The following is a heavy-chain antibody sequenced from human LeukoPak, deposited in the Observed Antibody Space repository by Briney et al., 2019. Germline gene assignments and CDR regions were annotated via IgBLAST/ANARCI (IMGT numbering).Heavy chain of an antibody. J-gene: IGHJ6*02. CDR3: ARDRARMGPDGMDV. D-gene: IGHD1-14*01. Sequence: GGSLRLSCAASGFTFSSYAMHWVRQAPGKRLEWVAVISYDGTNKYYADSVKGRFTISRDNSKNTLYLQMSSLRAEDTAVYYCARDRARMGPDGMDVWGQGTTVTVSS. CDR2: ISYDGTNK. CDR1: GFTFSSYA. V-gene: IGHV3-30-3*01.